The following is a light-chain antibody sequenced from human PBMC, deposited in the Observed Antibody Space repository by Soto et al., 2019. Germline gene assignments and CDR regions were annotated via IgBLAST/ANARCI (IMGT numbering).Light chain of an antibody. Sequence: QSVLTQPPSASGTPGQRVTISCSGSSSNIGSNYVYWYQQLPGTAPKLLIYRNNQRPSGVPDRFSGSKSGTSASLAISGLRSEDEADYYCAAWDDSLSGYVXGTGTKVT. J-gene: IGLJ1*01. CDR2: RNN. CDR1: SSNIGSNY. CDR3: AAWDDSLSGYV. V-gene: IGLV1-47*01.